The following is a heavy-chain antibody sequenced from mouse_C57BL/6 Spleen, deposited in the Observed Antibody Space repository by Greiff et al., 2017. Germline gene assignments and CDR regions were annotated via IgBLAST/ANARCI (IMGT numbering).Heavy chain of an antibody. CDR3: TTCITTVDY. CDR1: GFNIKDDY. Sequence: VQLKESGAELVRPGASVKLSCTASGFNIKDDYMHWVKQRPEQGLEWIGWIDPENGDTEYASKFQGKATITADTSSNTAYLQLSSLTSEDTAVYYCTTCITTVDYWGKGTTLTVSS. D-gene: IGHD1-1*01. V-gene: IGHV14-4*01. CDR2: IDPENGDT. J-gene: IGHJ2*01.